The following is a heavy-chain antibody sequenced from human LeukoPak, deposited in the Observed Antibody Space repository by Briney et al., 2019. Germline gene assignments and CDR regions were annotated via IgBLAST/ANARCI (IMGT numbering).Heavy chain of an antibody. CDR1: GGSISSSSYY. CDR2: IDYSGSP. J-gene: IGHJ6*03. D-gene: IGHD3-22*01. CDR3: ARETNDYFDSSAYMDV. Sequence: SETLSLTCAVSGGSISSSSYYWGWIRQPPGKGLGWLGSIDYSGSPCYRPSLKSRATISVDTSKRQVSLKLSSVTAADTAVYYCARETNDYFDSSAYMDVWGQGTTVTVSS. V-gene: IGHV4-39*07.